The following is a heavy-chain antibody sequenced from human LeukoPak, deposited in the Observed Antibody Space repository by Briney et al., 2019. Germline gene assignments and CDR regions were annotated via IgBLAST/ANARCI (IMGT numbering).Heavy chain of an antibody. CDR3: ARDLGYCSSTSCRGLFDY. Sequence: PGGSLRLSCAASGFTFSSYSMNWVRQAPGKGLEWVSYISSSSSTIYYADSVKGRFTISRDNAKNSLYLQMNSLRAEDTAVYYCARDLGYCSSTSCRGLFDYWGQGTLVTVSS. CDR1: GFTFSSYS. V-gene: IGHV3-48*04. D-gene: IGHD2-2*01. CDR2: ISSSSSTI. J-gene: IGHJ4*02.